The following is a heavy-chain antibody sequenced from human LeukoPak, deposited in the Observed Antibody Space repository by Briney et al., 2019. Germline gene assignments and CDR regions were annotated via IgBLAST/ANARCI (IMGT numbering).Heavy chain of an antibody. CDR2: VFHSGST. CDR3: ARGGGTPTTVVTPFDY. CDR1: GGSIISNYW. V-gene: IGHV4-4*01. Sequence: SEALSLTCAVSGGSIISNYWWSWVRQPPGKGLEWIGEVFHSGSTNYSPSLRSRVTISVDKSKNQFSLKLNSVTAADTAVYCCARGGGTPTTVVTPFDYWGQGTLVTVSS. D-gene: IGHD4-23*01. J-gene: IGHJ4*02.